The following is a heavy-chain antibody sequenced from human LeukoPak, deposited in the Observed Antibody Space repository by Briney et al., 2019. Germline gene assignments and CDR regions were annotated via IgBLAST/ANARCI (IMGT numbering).Heavy chain of an antibody. V-gene: IGHV1-8*01. CDR2: MNPNSGNT. Sequence: ASVKVSCKASGYTFTSYDINWVRQATGQGLEWMGWMNPNSGNTGYAQKFQGRVTMTRNTSISTAYMELSSLRSEDTAVYYCAREGPPYYYDSSGYYYAGYYYCGMDVWGQGTTVTVSS. CDR3: AREGPPYYYDSSGYYYAGYYYCGMDV. CDR1: GYTFTSYD. J-gene: IGHJ6*02. D-gene: IGHD3-22*01.